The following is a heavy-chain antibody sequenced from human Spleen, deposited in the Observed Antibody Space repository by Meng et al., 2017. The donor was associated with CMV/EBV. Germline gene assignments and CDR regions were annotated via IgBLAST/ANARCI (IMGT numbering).Heavy chain of an antibody. CDR2: LKSNTDGGTI. J-gene: IGHJ4*02. CDR1: GFTFSKAW. D-gene: IGHD2-15*01. V-gene: IGHV3-15*01. CDR3: ATDRRGIVVIPSARPFDY. Sequence: GESLKISCAASGFTFSKAWMSWVRQAPGKGLEWIGRLKSNTDGGTIDYAAPVKGRFTISRDDSKNTLYLQMNSLKPEDTAVYFCATDRRGIVVIPSARPFDYWGQGTLVTVSS.